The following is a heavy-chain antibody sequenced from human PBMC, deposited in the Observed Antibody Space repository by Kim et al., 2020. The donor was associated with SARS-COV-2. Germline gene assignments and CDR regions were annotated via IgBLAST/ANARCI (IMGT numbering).Heavy chain of an antibody. Sequence: SETLSLTCTVSGGSISSSSYYWGWIRQPPGKGLEWIGSIYYSGSTYYNPSLKSRVTISVDTSKNQFSLKLSSVTAADTAVYYCARKDTAMALDAFDIWGQGTMVTVSS. CDR2: IYYSGST. CDR3: ARKDTAMALDAFDI. V-gene: IGHV4-39*07. D-gene: IGHD5-18*01. CDR1: GGSISSSSYY. J-gene: IGHJ3*02.